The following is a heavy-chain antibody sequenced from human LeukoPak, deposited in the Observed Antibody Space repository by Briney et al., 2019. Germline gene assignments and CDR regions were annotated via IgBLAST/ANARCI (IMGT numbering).Heavy chain of an antibody. Sequence: GGSLRLSCAASGFTFSSYAMSWVRQAPGKGLEWVSAISGSGGSTYYADSVKGRFTISRDNSKNTLYLQMNSLRAEDTAVYYCAKGPRITMIVVVIFPFDPWGQGTLVTVSS. CDR1: GFTFSSYA. CDR3: AKGPRITMIVVVIFPFDP. V-gene: IGHV3-23*01. J-gene: IGHJ5*02. D-gene: IGHD3-22*01. CDR2: ISGSGGST.